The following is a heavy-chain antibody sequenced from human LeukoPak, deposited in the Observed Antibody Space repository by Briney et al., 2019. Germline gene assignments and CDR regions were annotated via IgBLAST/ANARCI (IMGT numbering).Heavy chain of an antibody. D-gene: IGHD2-15*01. CDR3: ATRSRYCSGGSCYNWFDP. CDR1: GYTFTSYG. V-gene: IGHV1-18*01. J-gene: IGHJ5*02. Sequence: GASVKVSCKASGYTFTSYGISWVRQAPGQGLEWMGWISAYNGNTNYAQKLQGRVTMTTDTSTSTAYMELRSLRSDDTAVSYCATRSRYCSGGSCYNWFDPWGQGTLVTVSS. CDR2: ISAYNGNT.